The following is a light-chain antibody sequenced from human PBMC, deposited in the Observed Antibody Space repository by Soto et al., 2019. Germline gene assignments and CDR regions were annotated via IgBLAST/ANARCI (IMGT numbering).Light chain of an antibody. CDR3: QQTNSFPFT. J-gene: IGKJ3*01. Sequence: IQMTQSPSSVSASEGDRATITCRASQGISSWLAWYQQKPGKAPKLLIYTESRVQSGVPSRFSGSGSGTDFTLTISSLQPEDFATYYCQQTNSFPFTFGPGTKVDIK. CDR1: QGISSW. CDR2: TES. V-gene: IGKV1-12*01.